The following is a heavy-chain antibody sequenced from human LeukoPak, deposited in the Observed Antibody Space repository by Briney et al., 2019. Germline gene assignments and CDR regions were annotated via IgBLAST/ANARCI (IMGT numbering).Heavy chain of an antibody. CDR1: GGSFSNYY. CDR2: ISYDGSNK. CDR3: ARYGGSASFDY. Sequence: PSETLSLTCAVDGGSFSNYYWSWIRQAPGKGLEWVAVISYDGSNKYYADSVKGRFTISRDNSKNTLYLQMNSLRAEDTAVYYCARYGGSASFDYWGQGTLVTVSS. V-gene: IGHV3-30-3*01. J-gene: IGHJ4*02. D-gene: IGHD1-26*01.